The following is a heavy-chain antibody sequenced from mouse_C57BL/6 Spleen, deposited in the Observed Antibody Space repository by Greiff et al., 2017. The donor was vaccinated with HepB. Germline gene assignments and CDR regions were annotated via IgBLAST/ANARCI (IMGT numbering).Heavy chain of an antibody. D-gene: IGHD2-4*01. CDR2: IWSGGST. CDR1: GFSLTSYG. J-gene: IGHJ4*01. V-gene: IGHV2-2*01. Sequence: VQGVESGPGLVQPSQSLSITCTVSGFSLTSYGVHWVRQSPGKGLEWLGVIWSGGSTDYNAAFISRLSISKDNSKSQVFFKMNSLQADDTAIYYWARNPYDYDAASYAMDYWGQGTSVTVSS. CDR3: ARNPYDYDAASYAMDY.